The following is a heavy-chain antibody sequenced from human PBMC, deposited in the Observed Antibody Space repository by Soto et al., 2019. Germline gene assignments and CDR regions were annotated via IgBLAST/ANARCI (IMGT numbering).Heavy chain of an antibody. CDR1: GGSISSGGYY. Sequence: TSETLSLTCTVSGGSISSGGYYWSWIRQHPGKGLEWIGYIYYSGSTYYNPSLKSRATISVDTSKNQFSRKLSSVTAADTAVYYCAREEQQEYYYDSGGYSGRDNWFDHWGQGTLVTVSS. D-gene: IGHD3-22*01. CDR3: AREEQQEYYYDSGGYSGRDNWFDH. J-gene: IGHJ5*02. V-gene: IGHV4-31*03. CDR2: IYYSGST.